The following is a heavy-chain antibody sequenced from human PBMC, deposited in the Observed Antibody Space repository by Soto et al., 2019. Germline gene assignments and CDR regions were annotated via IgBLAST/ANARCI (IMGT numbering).Heavy chain of an antibody. CDR3: ARVAAGSGWDSH. J-gene: IGHJ4*02. Sequence: QVPLVQSGAEMKKPGASVKVSCKASGYPFTSYGIDWVRQAPGQGPEWMGWISTYYGNTNYGQKFQGRVTMTTDTSTSTAYMELRSLRSDDTAVYYCARVAAGSGWDSHWGQGTLVTVSS. CDR2: ISTYYGNT. V-gene: IGHV1-18*01. D-gene: IGHD6-19*01. CDR1: GYPFTSYG.